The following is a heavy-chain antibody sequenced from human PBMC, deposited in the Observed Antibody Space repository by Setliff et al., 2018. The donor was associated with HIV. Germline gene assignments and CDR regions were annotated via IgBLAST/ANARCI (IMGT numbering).Heavy chain of an antibody. CDR2: INHSGST. CDR3: ARVWSYGSGSLSP. Sequence: SETLSLTCAVYGGSFSGYYWSWIRQPPGKGLEWIGEINHSGSTNYNPSLKSRVTISVDTSKNQFSLKLSSVTAADTAVYYCARVWSYGSGSLSPWGQGTLVTVSS. J-gene: IGHJ5*02. CDR1: GGSFSGYY. V-gene: IGHV4-34*01. D-gene: IGHD3-10*01.